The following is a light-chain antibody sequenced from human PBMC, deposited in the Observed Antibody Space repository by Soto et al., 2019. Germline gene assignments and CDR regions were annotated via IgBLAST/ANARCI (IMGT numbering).Light chain of an antibody. J-gene: IGKJ2*01. CDR3: QQSYSTLYT. V-gene: IGKV1-39*01. CDR2: AAS. CDR1: QSISTY. Sequence: DIQMTQSPSSLSASLGDRFTITCLASQSISTYLNWYQQKLGKAPKLLIHAASSLQSGVPSRFSGSGSGKDFTLTISSLQPEDFATYYCQQSYSTLYTFGQGTKVDIK.